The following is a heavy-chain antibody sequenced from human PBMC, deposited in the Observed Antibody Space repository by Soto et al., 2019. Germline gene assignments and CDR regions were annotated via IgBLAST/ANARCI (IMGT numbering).Heavy chain of an antibody. D-gene: IGHD2-8*01. CDR1: GYTFTTFW. Sequence: GESLKISCTGFGYTFTTFWISWVRQMPGKGLEWLGRVDPRDSYVTYNPSFEGHVTISADKSISTAYLQWGSLKASDTAMYFCARIYCTTTTCDSWFDPWGQGTLVTVYS. J-gene: IGHJ5*02. V-gene: IGHV5-10-1*01. CDR2: VDPRDSYV. CDR3: ARIYCTTTTCDSWFDP.